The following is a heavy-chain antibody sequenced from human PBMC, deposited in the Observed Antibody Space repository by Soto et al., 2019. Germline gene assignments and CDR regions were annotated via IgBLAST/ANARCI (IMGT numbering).Heavy chain of an antibody. Sequence: GGSLRLSCAASGFTFSTYALSWVRQSPGKGLEWVSAISANGQGIYYADSVRGRFTISRDNSKNTIFLHMDSLRAEDTAVYYCAKDRNYPRDQFHYWGQGTLVTVSS. J-gene: IGHJ4*02. V-gene: IGHV3-23*01. CDR2: ISANGQGI. CDR3: AKDRNYPRDQFHY. D-gene: IGHD1-7*01. CDR1: GFTFSTYA.